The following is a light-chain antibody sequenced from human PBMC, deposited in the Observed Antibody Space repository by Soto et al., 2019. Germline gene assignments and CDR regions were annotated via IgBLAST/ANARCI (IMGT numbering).Light chain of an antibody. CDR3: QQYYSYPLT. CDR1: QGISSY. Sequence: AIRMTQSPSSFSASTGDRVTITCRASQGISSYLAWYQQKPGKAPKLLIYAASTLQSGVPSRFSGSASGTDFTLTISCLQSEDFATYYCQQYYSYPLTFGGGTNVDIK. J-gene: IGKJ4*01. V-gene: IGKV1-8*01. CDR2: AAS.